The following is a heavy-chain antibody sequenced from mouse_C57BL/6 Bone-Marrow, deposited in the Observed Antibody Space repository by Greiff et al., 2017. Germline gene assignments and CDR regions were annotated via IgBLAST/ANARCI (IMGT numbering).Heavy chain of an antibody. V-gene: IGHV1-53*01. CDR3: ASSGVAMDY. Sequence: VQLQQSGTELVKPGASVKLSCKASGYTFTSYWMPWVKQRPGQGLEWIGNINPSIGGTNYNEKFKSKATPTVDKSSRQAYMQLSSLRSEDSAVYYRASSGVAMDYWGQGTSVTVSS. CDR2: INPSIGGT. J-gene: IGHJ4*01. D-gene: IGHD3-2*02. CDR1: GYTFTSYW.